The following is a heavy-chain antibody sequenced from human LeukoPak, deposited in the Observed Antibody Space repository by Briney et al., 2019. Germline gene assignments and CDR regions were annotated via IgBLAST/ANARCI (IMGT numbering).Heavy chain of an antibody. CDR1: GYTFTGYY. V-gene: IGHV1-2*02. CDR2: INPNSGGT. J-gene: IGHJ5*02. CDR3: ARDSSFCSGGSCYGWFDP. D-gene: IGHD2-15*01. Sequence: ASVKVSCKASGYTFTGYYMHWVRQAPGQGLEWMGWINPNSGGTNYAQKFQGRVTMTRDTSISTGYMELSRLTSDDTAVYYCARDSSFCSGGSCYGWFDPWGQGTLVTVSS.